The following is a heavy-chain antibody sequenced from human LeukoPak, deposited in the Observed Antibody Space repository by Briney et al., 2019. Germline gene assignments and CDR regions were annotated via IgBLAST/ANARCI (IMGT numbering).Heavy chain of an antibody. CDR1: GGSISSYY. D-gene: IGHD6-6*01. CDR2: IYYSGNT. Sequence: SETLSLTCTVSGGSISSYYWSWIRQPPGKGLEWIGFIYYSGNTMYNPSLKSRVTISVDTSKNQFSLKLSSVTAADTAVYYCATVEYSSSYEYFHHWGQGTLVIVSS. CDR3: ATVEYSSSYEYFHH. J-gene: IGHJ1*01. V-gene: IGHV4-59*03.